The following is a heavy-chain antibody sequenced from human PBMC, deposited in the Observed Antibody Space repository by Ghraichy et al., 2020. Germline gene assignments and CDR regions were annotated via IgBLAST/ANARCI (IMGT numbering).Heavy chain of an antibody. CDR2: ISAYNGNT. J-gene: IGHJ4*02. CDR3: ARDGGDLWELLKGY. Sequence: VKVSCKASGYTFTSYGISWVRQAPGQGLEWMGWISAYNGNTNYAQKLQGRVTMTTDTSTSTAYMELRSLRSDDTAVYYCARDGGDLWELLKGYWGQGTLVTVSS. D-gene: IGHD1-26*01. CDR1: GYTFTSYG. V-gene: IGHV1-18*01.